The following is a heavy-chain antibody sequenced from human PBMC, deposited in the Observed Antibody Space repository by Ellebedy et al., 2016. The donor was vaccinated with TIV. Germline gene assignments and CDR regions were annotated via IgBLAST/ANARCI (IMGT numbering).Heavy chain of an antibody. Sequence: PGGSLRLSCAASGFIFSNYAMHWVRQAPGKGLEWVAVTEFDGVSQFYADSVQGRFTIPRDNSRNTLYLQMSNLRPEDTAMYYCARGDSGSYLDYWGQGTLLTVSS. V-gene: IGHV3-30*04. D-gene: IGHD1-26*01. J-gene: IGHJ4*02. CDR1: GFIFSNYA. CDR2: TEFDGVSQ. CDR3: ARGDSGSYLDY.